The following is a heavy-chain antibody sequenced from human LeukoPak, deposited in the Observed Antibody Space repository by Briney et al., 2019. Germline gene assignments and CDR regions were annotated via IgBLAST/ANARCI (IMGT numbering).Heavy chain of an antibody. CDR3: ARDNLLPQAFDI. CDR2: IYYSGST. J-gene: IGHJ3*02. V-gene: IGHV4-59*08. D-gene: IGHD2-15*01. Sequence: PSETLSLTCTVSGGSISSYYWSWIRQPPGKGLEWIGYIYYSGSTNYNPSLKSRVTISVDTSKNQFSLKLSSVTAADTAVYYCARDNLLPQAFDIWGQGTMVTVSS. CDR1: GGSISSYY.